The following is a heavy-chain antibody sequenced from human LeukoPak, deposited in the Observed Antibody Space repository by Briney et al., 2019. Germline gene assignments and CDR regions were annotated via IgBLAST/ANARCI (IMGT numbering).Heavy chain of an antibody. CDR3: ARGPEYDILTGYYNERYFDY. J-gene: IGHJ4*02. D-gene: IGHD3-9*01. V-gene: IGHV4-34*01. Sequence: SETLSLTCAVYGGSFSGYYWNWIRQPPGKGLEWIGEINHSGSTNYNLSLKSRVTISVDTSKHDFSLKLSSVTAADTAVYYCARGPEYDILTGYYNERYFDYWGQGTLVTVSS. CDR1: GGSFSGYY. CDR2: INHSGST.